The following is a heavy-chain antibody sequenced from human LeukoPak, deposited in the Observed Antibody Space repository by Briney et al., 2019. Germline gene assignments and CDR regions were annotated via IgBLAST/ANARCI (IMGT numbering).Heavy chain of an antibody. J-gene: IGHJ4*02. Sequence: GGSLRLSCSASGFTFSSYWMSWVRQAPGKGLEWVANIKQDGSEKYYVDSVKGRFTISRDNAKSSLYLQMNSLRAEDTAVYYCARDPSRITIFGDGWGQGTLVTVSS. CDR2: IKQDGSEK. D-gene: IGHD3-3*01. CDR1: GFTFSSYW. V-gene: IGHV3-7*01. CDR3: ARDPSRITIFGDG.